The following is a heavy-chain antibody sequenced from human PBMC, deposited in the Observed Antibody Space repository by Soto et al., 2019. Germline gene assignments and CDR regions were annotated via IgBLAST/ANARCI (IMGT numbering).Heavy chain of an antibody. CDR2: IYSGGST. CDR1: GFTVSSNY. D-gene: IGHD4-17*01. V-gene: IGHV3-66*01. CDR3: ARDVPYGDYETQGSSDY. J-gene: IGHJ4*02. Sequence: EVQLVESGGGLVQPGGSLRLSCAASGFTVSSNYMSWVRQAPGKGLEWVSVIYSGGSTYYADSVKGRFTISRDNSKNTLYLQMNSLRAEDTAVYYCARDVPYGDYETQGSSDYWGQGTLVTVSS.